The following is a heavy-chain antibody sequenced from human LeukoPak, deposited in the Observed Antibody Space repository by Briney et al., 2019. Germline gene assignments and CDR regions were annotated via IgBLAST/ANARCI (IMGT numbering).Heavy chain of an antibody. CDR1: GFTFSSYA. J-gene: IGHJ4*02. CDR3: AKSALRGGSGWYYFDY. D-gene: IGHD6-19*01. Sequence: PGGSLRLSCAASGFTFSSYAMSWVRQAPGKGLEWVSAISGSGGNTYYADSVKGRFTISRDNSKNTLYLQMNSLRAEDTAVYYCAKSALRGGSGWYYFDYWGQGTLVTVSS. V-gene: IGHV3-23*01. CDR2: ISGSGGNT.